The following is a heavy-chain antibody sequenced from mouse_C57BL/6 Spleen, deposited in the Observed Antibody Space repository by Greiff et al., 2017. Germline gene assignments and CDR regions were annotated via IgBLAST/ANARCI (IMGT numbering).Heavy chain of an antibody. J-gene: IGHJ1*03. V-gene: IGHV1-61*01. D-gene: IGHD6-2*01. Sequence: VQLQQPGAELVRPGSSVKLSCKASGYTFTSYWMDWVQQRPGQGLEWIGNIYPSDSETHYNQKFKDKATLTVDKSSSTAYMQLSSLTSEDSAVYYCARRLRNSLYWYFDVWGTGTTVTVSS. CDR3: ARRLRNSLYWYFDV. CDR2: IYPSDSET. CDR1: GYTFTSYW.